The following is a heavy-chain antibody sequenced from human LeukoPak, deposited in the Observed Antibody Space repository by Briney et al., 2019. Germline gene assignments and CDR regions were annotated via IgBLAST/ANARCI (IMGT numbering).Heavy chain of an antibody. CDR1: GGSISSYY. CDR3: ARADSWNYVPLDC. CDR2: IYFSGST. Sequence: SETLSLTCTVSGGSISSYYWSWIRQPAGEGLEWIGHIYFSGSTNYNPSLKSRVTMSVDTSKNQFSLRLSSVTAADTAVYFCARADSWNYVPLDCWGQGTLVTVSA. D-gene: IGHD1-7*01. V-gene: IGHV4-4*07. J-gene: IGHJ4*02.